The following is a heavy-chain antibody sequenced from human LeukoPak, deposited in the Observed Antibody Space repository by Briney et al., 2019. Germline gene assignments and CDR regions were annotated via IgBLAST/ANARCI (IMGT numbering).Heavy chain of an antibody. V-gene: IGHV4-39*07. CDR2: IYYSGST. Sequence: SETLSLTCTVSGGSISSSSYYWGRIRQPPGKGLEWIGSIYYSGSTYYNPSLKSRVTISVDTSKNQFSLKLSSVTAADTAVYYCARSYQLLIRGMNWFDPWGQGTLVTVSS. J-gene: IGHJ5*02. CDR3: ARSYQLLIRGMNWFDP. CDR1: GGSISSSSYY. D-gene: IGHD2-2*01.